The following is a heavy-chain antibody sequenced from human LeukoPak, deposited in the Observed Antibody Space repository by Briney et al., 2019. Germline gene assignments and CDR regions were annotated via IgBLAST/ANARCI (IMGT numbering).Heavy chain of an antibody. D-gene: IGHD3-10*01. V-gene: IGHV5-51*01. CDR3: ARTPKTDGSGISWFDP. CDR1: GYSFTSYW. Sequence: GESLKISCKGSGYSFTSYWIGWVRQMPGKGLEWMGIIYPGDSDTRYSPSFQGQVTISADKSISTAYLQWSSLKASDTAMYYCARTPKTDGSGISWFDPWGQGTLVTVSS. J-gene: IGHJ5*02. CDR2: IYPGDSDT.